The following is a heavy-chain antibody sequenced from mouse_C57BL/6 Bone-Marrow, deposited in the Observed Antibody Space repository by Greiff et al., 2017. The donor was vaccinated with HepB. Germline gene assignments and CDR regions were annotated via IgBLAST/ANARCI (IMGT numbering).Heavy chain of an antibody. CDR2: FYPGSGSI. V-gene: IGHV1-62-2*01. CDR1: GYTFTEYT. D-gene: IGHD1-1*01. J-gene: IGHJ1*03. CDR3: ARHEGEVYYYSSRGYFDV. Sequence: QVQLQQSGAELVKPGASVKLSCKASGYTFTEYTIHWVKQRSGQGLEWIGWFYPGSGSIKYNEKFKDKATLTADKSSSTVYMELSRLTSEDSAVYFCARHEGEVYYYSSRGYFDVWGTGTTVTVSS.